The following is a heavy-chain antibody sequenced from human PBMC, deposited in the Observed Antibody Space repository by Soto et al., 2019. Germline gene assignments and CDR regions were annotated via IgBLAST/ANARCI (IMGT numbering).Heavy chain of an antibody. CDR3: ARGFRSMAYYGEYYFDY. V-gene: IGHV3-53*01. CDR1: GFTVSSHY. Sequence: EVQLVESGGGLIQPGGSLRLSCEASGFTVSSHYMSWVRQAPGKGLEWVSVIYAGGTTYYADSVKGRFTISRDNSRNTLYLQMNSLRAEDTAVYYCARGFRSMAYYGEYYFDYWGQGTLVTVSS. J-gene: IGHJ4*02. D-gene: IGHD3-10*01. CDR2: IYAGGTT.